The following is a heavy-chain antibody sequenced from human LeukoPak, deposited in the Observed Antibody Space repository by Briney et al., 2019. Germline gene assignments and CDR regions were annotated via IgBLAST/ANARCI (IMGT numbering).Heavy chain of an antibody. CDR1: LYIFTSYG. J-gene: IGHJ6*03. CDR2: ISAYNGNT. D-gene: IGHD1-26*01. V-gene: IGHV1-18*01. CDR3: ARELLYYYMDV. Sequence: AVPVPCLDCLYIFTSYGFSWVRQAPGPGVEGMGWISAYNGNTNYAQKLQGRVTMTTDRSTSTAYMELRSLRSDDTAVYYCARELLYYYMDVWGKGTTVTVSS.